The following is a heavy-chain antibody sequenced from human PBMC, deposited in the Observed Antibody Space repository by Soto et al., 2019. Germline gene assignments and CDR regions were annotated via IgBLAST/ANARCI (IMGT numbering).Heavy chain of an antibody. Sequence: QVQLQESGPGLVKPSETLSLTCSVSGGSIGSYYWSWIRQPPGKGLGWIGCLYYSGSTNYNPSLTRRGTIAVDTSRSQFSLKLSSVPAADTAVYYWAMGGWRRIDCWGQGTLVPVSS. CDR2: LYYSGST. V-gene: IGHV4-59*12. CDR3: AMGGWRRIDC. CDR1: GGSIGSYY. J-gene: IGHJ4*02. D-gene: IGHD3-16*01.